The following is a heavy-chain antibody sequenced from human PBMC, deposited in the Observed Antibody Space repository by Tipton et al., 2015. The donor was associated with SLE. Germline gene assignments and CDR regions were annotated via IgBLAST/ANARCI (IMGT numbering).Heavy chain of an antibody. V-gene: IGHV4-59*11. Sequence: TLSLTCTVSGGSISSHYWSWIRQPPGQGLEWIGYIYYSGSTNYNPSLKNRVTISVDTSKNQFSLKLSSVTAADTAVYYCARDEAFDIWGQGTMVTVSS. CDR3: ARDEAFDI. CDR1: GGSISSHY. J-gene: IGHJ3*02. CDR2: IYYSGST.